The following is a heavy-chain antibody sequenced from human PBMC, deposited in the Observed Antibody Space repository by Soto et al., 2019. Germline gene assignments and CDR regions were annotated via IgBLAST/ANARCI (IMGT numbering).Heavy chain of an antibody. Sequence: QVQLVQSGAEVKKPGSSVKVSCKASGGTFSSYAISWVRQAPGQGLEWMGGIIPIFGTANYAQKFQGSVTITADESTSTAYMELSSLRSEDTAVYYCERDQENIVVVPAAIPYYYYGMDVWGQGTTVTVSS. CDR2: IIPIFGTA. V-gene: IGHV1-69*01. J-gene: IGHJ6*02. CDR3: ERDQENIVVVPAAIPYYYYGMDV. CDR1: GGTFSSYA. D-gene: IGHD2-2*02.